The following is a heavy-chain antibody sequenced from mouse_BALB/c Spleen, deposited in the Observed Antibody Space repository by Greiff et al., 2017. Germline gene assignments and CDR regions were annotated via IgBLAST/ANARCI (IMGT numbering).Heavy chain of an antibody. J-gene: IGHJ2*01. CDR1: GFTFSSYG. D-gene: IGHD2-4*01. V-gene: IGHV5-6*01. CDR3: VNDYPHFDY. Sequence: EVHLVESGGDLVKPGGSLKLSCAASGFTFSSYGMSWVRQTPDKRLEWVATISSGGSYTYYPDSVKGRFTISRDNAKNTLYLQMSSLKSEDTAMYYCVNDYPHFDYWGQGTTLTVSS. CDR2: ISSGGSYT.